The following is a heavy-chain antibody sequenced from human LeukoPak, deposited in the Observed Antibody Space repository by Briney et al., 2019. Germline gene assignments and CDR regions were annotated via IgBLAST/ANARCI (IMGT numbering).Heavy chain of an antibody. CDR2: IRYDGSNK. J-gene: IGHJ3*02. CDR3: ARGASGPISPGAFDI. Sequence: GGSLRLSCAASGFTFSSYGMHWVRQAPGKGLEWVAFIRYDGSNKYYADSVKGRFTISRDNSKNTLYLQMNSLRAEDTAVYYCARGASGPISPGAFDIWGQGTMVTVSS. V-gene: IGHV3-30*02. CDR1: GFTFSSYG. D-gene: IGHD3-3*01.